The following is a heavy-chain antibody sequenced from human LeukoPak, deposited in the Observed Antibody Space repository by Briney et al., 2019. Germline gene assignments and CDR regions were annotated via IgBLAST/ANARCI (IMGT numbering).Heavy chain of an antibody. Sequence: SETLSLTCSVSGGSMYSYYWSWIRQPPGKGLEWIGYISYSESARYNPSLRSRVTISIDTPKSQFSLEVSSVTAADSAVYYCARGPDDFDYWGQGILVTVSS. CDR3: ARGPDDFDY. CDR2: ISYSESA. CDR1: GGSMYSYY. V-gene: IGHV4-59*01. J-gene: IGHJ4*02. D-gene: IGHD5-24*01.